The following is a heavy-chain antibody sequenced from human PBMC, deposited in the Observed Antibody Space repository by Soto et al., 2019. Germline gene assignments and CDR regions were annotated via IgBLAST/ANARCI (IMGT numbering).Heavy chain of an antibody. D-gene: IGHD3-22*01. CDR3: AREMGYYDSSGYYYGFDY. Sequence: QVQLVQSGAEVKKPGASVKVSCKASGYTFTSYYMHWVRQAPGQGLEWMGIINPSGGSTSYAQKYLGRVTMTRDTSTSTVYMELSSRRSEDTSVYYCAREMGYYDSSGYYYGFDYWGQGTLVTVSS. CDR1: GYTFTSYY. V-gene: IGHV1-46*01. J-gene: IGHJ4*02. CDR2: INPSGGST.